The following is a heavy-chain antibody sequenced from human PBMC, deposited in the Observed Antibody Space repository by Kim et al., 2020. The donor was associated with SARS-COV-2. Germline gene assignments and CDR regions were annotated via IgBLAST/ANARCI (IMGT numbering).Heavy chain of an antibody. Sequence: DSVKGRFTISRDNAKNSLYLQMNSLRDEDTAVYYCATGDSSGYYYAFFDYWGQGTLVTVSS. CDR3: ATGDSSGYYYAFFDY. V-gene: IGHV3-48*02. D-gene: IGHD3-22*01. J-gene: IGHJ4*02.